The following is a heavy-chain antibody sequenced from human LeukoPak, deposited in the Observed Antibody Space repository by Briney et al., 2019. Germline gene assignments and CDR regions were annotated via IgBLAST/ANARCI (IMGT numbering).Heavy chain of an antibody. CDR3: AKDVAPSNGVSVIPLRTYYMDV. V-gene: IGHV3-23*01. D-gene: IGHD2-8*01. Sequence: GGSLRLSCAASGFTFSSYAMSWVRQAPGKGLEWVSAISGSGGSTYYADSVKGRFTISRDNSKNTLYLQMNSLRAEDTAVYYCAKDVAPSNGVSVIPLRTYYMDVWGKGTTVTVSS. CDR1: GFTFSSYA. CDR2: ISGSGGST. J-gene: IGHJ6*03.